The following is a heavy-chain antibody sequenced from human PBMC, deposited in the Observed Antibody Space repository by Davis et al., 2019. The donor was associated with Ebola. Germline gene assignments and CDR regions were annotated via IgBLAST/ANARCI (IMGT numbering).Heavy chain of an antibody. CDR3: ARAGFDEVLDY. J-gene: IGHJ4*02. Sequence: PGGSLRLSCAVSGIIFRNYAMHWVRQAPGKGREWVAVVSHSERERFYADSVQGRFTISRDNSENTLYLQMNSLTADDTSVYYCARAGFDEVLDYWGQGTPVTVSS. V-gene: IGHV3-30*04. D-gene: IGHD3-3*01. CDR1: GIIFRNYA. CDR2: VSHSERER.